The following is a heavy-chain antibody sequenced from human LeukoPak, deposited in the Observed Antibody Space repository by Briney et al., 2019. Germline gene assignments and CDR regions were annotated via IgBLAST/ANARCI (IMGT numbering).Heavy chain of an antibody. CDR2: IYYSGST. J-gene: IGHJ4*02. CDR1: GASISSGGYY. V-gene: IGHV4-61*08. Sequence: SQTLSLTCTVSGASISSGGYYWSWIRQYPGKGLEWIGYIYYSGSTNYNPSLKSRVTISVDTSKNQFSLKLSSVTAADTAVYYCARGGRQPVDYWGQGTLVTVSS. CDR3: ARGGRQPVDY.